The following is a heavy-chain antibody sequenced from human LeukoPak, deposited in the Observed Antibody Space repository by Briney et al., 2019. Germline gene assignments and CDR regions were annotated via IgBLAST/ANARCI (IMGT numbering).Heavy chain of an antibody. D-gene: IGHD3-3*01. Sequence: GGSLRLSCSASGFTFSSYAMHWVRQAPGKGLEYVSAITSKGGSTYYADSVKGRFTISRDNAKNSLYLQMNSLRAEDTAVYYCARALDFSPAFDYWGQGTLVTVSS. V-gene: IGHV3-64*04. CDR1: GFTFSSYA. CDR3: ARALDFSPAFDY. CDR2: ITSKGGST. J-gene: IGHJ4*02.